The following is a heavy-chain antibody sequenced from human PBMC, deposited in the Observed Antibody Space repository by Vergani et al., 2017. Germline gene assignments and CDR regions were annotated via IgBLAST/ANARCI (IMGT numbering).Heavy chain of an antibody. J-gene: IGHJ5*02. D-gene: IGHD2-15*01. CDR3: ARERVVEAAKGNNRFDP. V-gene: IGHV4-38-2*02. Sequence: QVQLQESGPGLVKPSETLSLTCTVSGYSISSGYYWGWTRQPPGKGLEWIGSIYHSGSTYYNPSLKSRVTISVDTYKNQFSLKLSSVTAADTAVYYCARERVVEAAKGNNRFDPWGQGTLVTVSS. CDR2: IYHSGST. CDR1: GYSISSGYY.